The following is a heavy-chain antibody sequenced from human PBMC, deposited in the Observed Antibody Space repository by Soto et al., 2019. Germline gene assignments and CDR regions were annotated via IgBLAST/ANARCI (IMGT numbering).Heavy chain of an antibody. CDR2: ISGSGGST. CDR3: AKSRADTAMVTDPGWYFDL. J-gene: IGHJ2*01. D-gene: IGHD5-18*01. CDR1: GFTFSSYA. V-gene: IGHV3-23*01. Sequence: EVQLLESGGGLVQPGGSLRLSCAASGFTFSSYAMSWVRQAPGKGLEWVSAISGSGGSTYYADSVKGRFTISRDNSKNTLYLQMNSLRAEDTAVYYCAKSRADTAMVTDPGWYFDLWGRGTLVTVSS.